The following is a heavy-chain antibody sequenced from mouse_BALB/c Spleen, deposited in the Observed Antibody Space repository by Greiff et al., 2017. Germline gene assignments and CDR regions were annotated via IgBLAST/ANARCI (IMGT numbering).Heavy chain of an antibody. D-gene: IGHD2-4*01. J-gene: IGHJ4*01. CDR1: GFTFSSYA. Sequence: DVMLVESGGGLVKPGGSLKLSCAASGFTFSSYAMSWVRQTPEKRLEWVASISSGGSTYYPDSVKGRFTISRDNARNILYLQMSSLRSEDTAMYYCAREGLGYAMDYWGQGTSVTVSS. CDR2: ISSGGST. V-gene: IGHV5-6-5*01. CDR3: AREGLGYAMDY.